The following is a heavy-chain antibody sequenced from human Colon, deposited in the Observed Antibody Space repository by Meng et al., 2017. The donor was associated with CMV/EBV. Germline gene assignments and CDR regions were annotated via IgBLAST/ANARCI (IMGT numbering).Heavy chain of an antibody. J-gene: IGHJ4*02. CDR1: GFTFSDSA. CDR3: SRLSEDPVRGVIQAFDY. Sequence: GGSLRLSCAASGFTFSDSAIHWVRQASGKGLEWVSRIRSKGNDYATAYAASVKGRFAISRDDSENTAYLQMNGLKTDDTAVYYCSRLSEDPVRGVIQAFDYWGQGALVTVSS. D-gene: IGHD3-10*01. V-gene: IGHV3-73*01. CDR2: IRSKGNDYAT.